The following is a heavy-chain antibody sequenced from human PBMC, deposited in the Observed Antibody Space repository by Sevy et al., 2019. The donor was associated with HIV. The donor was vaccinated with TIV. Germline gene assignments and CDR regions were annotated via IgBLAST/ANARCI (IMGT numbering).Heavy chain of an antibody. CDR1: AFTLSIYS. D-gene: IGHD3-22*01. Sequence: GGSLRLSCAASAFTLSIYSMNWVSQAPGKGLEWVSSISSSSNYIDYEDSVKGRFTISGDNAKNSLYLKMTSLTAEDTAVYYCAREDAYVSGSYFFDSWGQGTLVTVSS. J-gene: IGHJ4*02. V-gene: IGHV3-21*01. CDR3: AREDAYVSGSYFFDS. CDR2: ISSSSNYI.